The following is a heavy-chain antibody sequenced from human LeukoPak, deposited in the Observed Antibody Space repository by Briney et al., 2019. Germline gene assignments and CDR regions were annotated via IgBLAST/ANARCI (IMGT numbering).Heavy chain of an antibody. CDR2: ISWNSGSM. V-gene: IGHV3-9*01. Sequence: GRSLRLSCAASGFTFDDYAMHWVRQVPGKGLEWVSGISWNSGSMDYADSVKGRFTISRDNAKNSLYLQMNNLRPEDTALYYCAKGSSGYYVYYFDYWGQGNLVTVSS. CDR1: GFTFDDYA. CDR3: AKGSSGYYVYYFDY. D-gene: IGHD3-22*01. J-gene: IGHJ4*02.